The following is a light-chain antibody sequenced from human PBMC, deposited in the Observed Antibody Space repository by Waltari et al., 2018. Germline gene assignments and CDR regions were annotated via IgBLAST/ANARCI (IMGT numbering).Light chain of an antibody. CDR3: AAWDDSLSGVV. CDR2: RHN. J-gene: IGLJ2*01. CDR1: SSNIGSNY. V-gene: IGLV1-47*01. Sequence: QSVLTQPPSASGTPGQRVTISCSGSSSNIGSNYVYWYQQLPGTAPKLLIYRHNQRPSGVPDRFSGAKSGTSASLAISGRLSEDEADYYCAAWDDSLSGVVFGGGTKLTVL.